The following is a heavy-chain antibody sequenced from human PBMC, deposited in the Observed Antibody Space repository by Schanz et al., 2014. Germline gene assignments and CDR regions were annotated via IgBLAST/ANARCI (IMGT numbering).Heavy chain of an antibody. Sequence: VQLVESGGGVVQFGRSLRLSCVASGFTFSSYGMHWVRQAPGKGLEWVSDISSGSSYANYADSVKGRFTISRDNAKNSLYLQMNSLRADDTAVYYCARDGDRFYHNYYMDVWGKGTTVTVSS. CDR3: ARDGDRFYHNYYMDV. CDR1: GFTFSSYG. V-gene: IGHV3-21*05. CDR2: ISSGSSYA. D-gene: IGHD4-17*01. J-gene: IGHJ6*03.